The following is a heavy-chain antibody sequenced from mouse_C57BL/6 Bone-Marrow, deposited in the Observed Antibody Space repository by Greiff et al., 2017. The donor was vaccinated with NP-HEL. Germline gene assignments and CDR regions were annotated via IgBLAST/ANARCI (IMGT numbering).Heavy chain of an antibody. V-gene: IGHV1-52*01. CDR3: ARWSYDYDIHPFDY. Sequence: QVQLQQPGAELVRPGSSVKLSCKASGYTFTSYWMHWVKQRPIQGLEWIGNIDPSDSETHYNQKFKDKATLTVDKSSSTAYMQLSSLTSEDSAVYYCARWSYDYDIHPFDYWGQGTTLTVSS. D-gene: IGHD2-4*01. J-gene: IGHJ2*01. CDR1: GYTFTSYW. CDR2: IDPSDSET.